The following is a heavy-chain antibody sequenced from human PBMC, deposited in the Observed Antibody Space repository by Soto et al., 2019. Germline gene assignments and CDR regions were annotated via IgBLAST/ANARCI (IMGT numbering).Heavy chain of an antibody. V-gene: IGHV4-59*01. CDR3: ARFSPPRKSYDSNPGWFDP. J-gene: IGHJ5*02. CDR1: GGSLNSYY. D-gene: IGHD3-22*01. Sequence: SETLSLTCTVSGGSLNSYYWTWIRQSPGKGLEWIGYVSSTGSTNYNPSLKSRLTMSLDTSTNEVSLSLTPVTAADAAVYFCARFSPPRKSYDSNPGWFDPWGQGIMVTVSS. CDR2: VSSTGST.